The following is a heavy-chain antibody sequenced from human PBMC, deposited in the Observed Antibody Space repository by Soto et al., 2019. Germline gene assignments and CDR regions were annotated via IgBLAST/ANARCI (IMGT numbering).Heavy chain of an antibody. CDR2: ISGSGGST. J-gene: IGHJ4*02. V-gene: IGHV3-23*01. CDR3: AKAGEADYFDY. CDR1: GFTFSIYA. Sequence: EVQLLEAGGGLVQPGGSLRLSCAASGFTFSIYAMSWVRQATGKGLEWVSAISGSGGSTYYADSVKGRFTISRDNSKNTLNLQMNSVRAEDTAVYYCAKAGEADYFDYWGQGTLVTVSS. D-gene: IGHD7-27*01.